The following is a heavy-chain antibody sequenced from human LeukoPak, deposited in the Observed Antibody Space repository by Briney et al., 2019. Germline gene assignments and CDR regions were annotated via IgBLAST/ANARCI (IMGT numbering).Heavy chain of an antibody. CDR1: GGSISSYY. Sequence: KPSETLSLTCTVSGGSISSYYWSWIRQPPGKGLEWIGYIYYSGSTNYNPPLKSRVTISVDTSKNQFSLKLSSVTAADTAVYYCARDQGGATTLGAFDIWGQGTMVTVSS. V-gene: IGHV4-59*01. J-gene: IGHJ3*02. CDR3: ARDQGGATTLGAFDI. CDR2: IYYSGST. D-gene: IGHD1-26*01.